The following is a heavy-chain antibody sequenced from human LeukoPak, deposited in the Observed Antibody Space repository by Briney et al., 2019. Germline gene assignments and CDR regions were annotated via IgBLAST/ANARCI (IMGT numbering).Heavy chain of an antibody. V-gene: IGHV3-48*03. Sequence: GGSLRLSCAASGYTFSSYEMNWVRQAPGKGLEWVSSINRSANTIYYADSVKGRFTISRDNATNSLYLQMNSLVAEDAAVFFCVRVGALRSLWLLYWGQGTVDSVPS. CDR3: VRVGALRSLWLLY. CDR2: INRSANTI. J-gene: IGHJ4*02. CDR1: GYTFSSYE. D-gene: IGHD6-13*01.